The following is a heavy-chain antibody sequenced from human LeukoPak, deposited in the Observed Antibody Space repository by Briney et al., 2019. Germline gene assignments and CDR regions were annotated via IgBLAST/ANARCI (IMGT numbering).Heavy chain of an antibody. CDR3: ARALDDFDY. CDR2: IYHSGST. V-gene: IGHV4-38-2*01. CDR1: GYSISSGYY. D-gene: IGHD1-1*01. J-gene: IGHJ4*02. Sequence: SETLSLTCAVSGYSISSGYYWGWIRQPPGKGLEWIGSIYHSGSTYYNPSLKSRVTISVDTSKNQFSLKLSSVTAADTAVYYCARALDDFDYWGQGTLATVSS.